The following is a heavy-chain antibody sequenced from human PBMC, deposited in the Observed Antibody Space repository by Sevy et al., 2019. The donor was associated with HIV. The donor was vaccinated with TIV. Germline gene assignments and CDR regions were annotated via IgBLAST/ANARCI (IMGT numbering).Heavy chain of an antibody. CDR2: INSDESST. CDR3: ARPYCSSTSCYASIFGY. D-gene: IGHD2-2*01. Sequence: GGSLRLSCAASGFTFSSYWMHWVRQAPGKGLVWVSRINSDESSTSYADSVKGRFTISRDNAKNTLYLQMNSLRAEDTAVYYCARPYCSSTSCYASIFGYWGQGTLVTVSS. CDR1: GFTFSSYW. J-gene: IGHJ4*02. V-gene: IGHV3-74*01.